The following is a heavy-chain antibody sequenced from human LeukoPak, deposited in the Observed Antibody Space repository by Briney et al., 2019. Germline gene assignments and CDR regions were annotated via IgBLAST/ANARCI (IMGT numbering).Heavy chain of an antibody. CDR3: TRTYSSSWYVFDY. Sequence: ASVKVSCKASGYTFTSYYMHWVRQAPGQGLEWMGWINPNSGGTNYAQKFQGWVTMTRDTSISTAYMELSRLRSDDTAVYYCTRTYSSSWYVFDYWGQGTLVTVSS. CDR2: INPNSGGT. CDR1: GYTFTSYY. D-gene: IGHD6-13*01. J-gene: IGHJ4*02. V-gene: IGHV1-2*04.